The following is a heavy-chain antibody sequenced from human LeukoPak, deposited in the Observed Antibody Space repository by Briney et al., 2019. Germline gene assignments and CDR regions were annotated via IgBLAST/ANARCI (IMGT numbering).Heavy chain of an antibody. CDR1: GGTFSSYA. V-gene: IGHV1-69*13. Sequence: ASVKVSCKASGGTFSSYAISWVRQAPGQGLEWMGGIIPIFGTANYAQKFQGRVTITADESTSTAYMELSSLGSEDTAVYYCARDDPQVPAARYYYGMDVWGQGTTVTVSS. CDR2: IIPIFGTA. D-gene: IGHD2-2*01. J-gene: IGHJ6*02. CDR3: ARDDPQVPAARYYYGMDV.